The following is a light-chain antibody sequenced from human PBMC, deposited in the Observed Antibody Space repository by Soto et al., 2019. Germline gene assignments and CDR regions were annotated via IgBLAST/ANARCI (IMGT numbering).Light chain of an antibody. CDR3: SSYSTISTYV. CDR1: SSDVGGYNF. J-gene: IGLJ1*01. Sequence: QSALTQPASVSGSPGQSLTISCTGTSSDVGGYNFVSWYQQHPGKAPKFMIYDVSNRPSGVSNRFSGSKSGNTASLTISGLQAEDEADYYCSSYSTISTYVFGTGTKVTV. CDR2: DVS. V-gene: IGLV2-14*01.